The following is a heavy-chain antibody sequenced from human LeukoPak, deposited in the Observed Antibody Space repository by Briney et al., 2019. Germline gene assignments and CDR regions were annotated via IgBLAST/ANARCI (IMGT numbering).Heavy chain of an antibody. CDR2: ISGSGGST. CDR1: GFTFSSYA. Sequence: GGSLRLSCAASGFTFSSYAMSWVRQAPGKGLEWVSAISGSGGSTYCADSVKGRFTISRDNSKNTLYLQMNSLRAEDTAVYYCAKITSSYYYDSSGYYGAFDIWGQGTMVTVSS. V-gene: IGHV3-23*01. D-gene: IGHD3-22*01. CDR3: AKITSSYYYDSSGYYGAFDI. J-gene: IGHJ3*02.